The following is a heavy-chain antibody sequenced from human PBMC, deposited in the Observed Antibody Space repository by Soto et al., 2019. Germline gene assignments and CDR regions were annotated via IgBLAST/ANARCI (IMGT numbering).Heavy chain of an antibody. CDR1: GGSISSYY. V-gene: IGHV4-59*08. J-gene: IGHJ6*03. CDR3: ARLGYYGLNGGDYYYMDV. CDR2: IYYSGST. D-gene: IGHD3-10*01. Sequence: SETLSLTCTVSGGSISSYYWSWIRQPPGKGLEWIGYIYYSGSTNYNPSLKSRVTISVDTSKNQFSLKLSSVTAADTAVYYCARLGYYGLNGGDYYYMDVWGKGTTVTVSS.